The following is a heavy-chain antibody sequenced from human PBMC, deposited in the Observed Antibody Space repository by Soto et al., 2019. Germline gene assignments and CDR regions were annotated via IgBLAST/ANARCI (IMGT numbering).Heavy chain of an antibody. D-gene: IGHD1-7*01. CDR3: ARDQNNWNYGGDYYGMDV. CDR2: ISYDGSNK. J-gene: IGHJ6*02. Sequence: GGSLRLSCAASGFTFSSYAMHWVRQAPGKGLEWVAVISYDGSNKYYADSVKGRFTISRDNSKNTLYLQMNSLRAEDTAVYYCARDQNNWNYGGDYYGMDVWGQGTTVTVSS. V-gene: IGHV3-30-3*01. CDR1: GFTFSSYA.